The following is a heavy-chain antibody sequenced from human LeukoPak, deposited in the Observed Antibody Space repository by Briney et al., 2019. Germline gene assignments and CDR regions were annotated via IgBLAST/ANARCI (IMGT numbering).Heavy chain of an antibody. J-gene: IGHJ4*02. CDR3: GRALYRGFDY. CDR2: ISSDGSST. V-gene: IGHV3-74*01. Sequence: GGSLRLSCAASGFTFSGDWMHWVRQAPGKGLVWVSRISSDGSSTSYADSVRGRFTISRDNAKNTLYLQMNSLRAEDTAAYYCGRALYRGFDYWGQGTLVTVSS. CDR1: GFTFSGDW. D-gene: IGHD1-26*01.